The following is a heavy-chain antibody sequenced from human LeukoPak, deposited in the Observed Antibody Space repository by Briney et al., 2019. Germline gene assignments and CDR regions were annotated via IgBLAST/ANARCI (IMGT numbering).Heavy chain of an antibody. CDR3: AHSGSWFNWFDP. D-gene: IGHD6-13*01. CDR2: LSGSGGST. J-gene: IGHJ5*02. CDR1: GFTFSSYA. V-gene: IGHV3-23*01. Sequence: PGGSLRLSCAASGFTFSSYAMSWVRQAPGKGLEWVSALSGSGGSTYYADSVKGRFTISRDNSKNTLYLQMNSLRAEDTAVYYCAHSGSWFNWFDPWGQGTLVTVSS.